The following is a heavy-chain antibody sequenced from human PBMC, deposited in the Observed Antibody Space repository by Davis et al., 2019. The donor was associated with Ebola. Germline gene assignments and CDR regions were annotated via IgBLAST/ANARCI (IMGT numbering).Heavy chain of an antibody. V-gene: IGHV3-23*01. Sequence: GESLKISCADSVITFSSYAMTWVRQAPGKGLEWVSAISGSGGSTYYADSVKGRFTISRDNSKNTLYLQINSLRAEDTAVYYCAKDMGAMIVVVIDYWGQGTLVTVSS. CDR3: AKDMGAMIVVVIDY. D-gene: IGHD3-22*01. CDR1: VITFSSYA. CDR2: ISGSGGST. J-gene: IGHJ4*02.